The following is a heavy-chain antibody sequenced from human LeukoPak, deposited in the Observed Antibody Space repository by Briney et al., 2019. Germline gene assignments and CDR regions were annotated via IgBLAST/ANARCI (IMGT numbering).Heavy chain of an antibody. CDR1: GFTFSSYE. Sequence: PGGSLRLSCAASGFTFSSYEMNWVRQAPGKGLEWVSYISSSGSTIYYADSVKGRFTISRDNAKNSLYLQMNSLRAEDTAVYYCAREVSGRAATGSYFYYMDVWGKGTTVTVSS. D-gene: IGHD6-13*01. V-gene: IGHV3-48*03. CDR3: AREVSGRAATGSYFYYMDV. CDR2: ISSSGSTI. J-gene: IGHJ6*03.